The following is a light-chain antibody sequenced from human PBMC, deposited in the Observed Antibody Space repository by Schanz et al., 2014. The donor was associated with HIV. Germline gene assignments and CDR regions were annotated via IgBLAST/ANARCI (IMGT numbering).Light chain of an antibody. CDR3: SSYTSSSTWV. CDR1: SIDVGGYDY. V-gene: IGLV2-14*03. CDR2: DVS. Sequence: QSALTQPASLSGSPGQSITISCTGTSIDVGGYDYVSWYQKHPDKAPRLIIYDVSNRPSGVSSRFSGSKSGNTASLTISGLQAEDEADYYCSSYTSSSTWVFGGGTKLTVL. J-gene: IGLJ3*02.